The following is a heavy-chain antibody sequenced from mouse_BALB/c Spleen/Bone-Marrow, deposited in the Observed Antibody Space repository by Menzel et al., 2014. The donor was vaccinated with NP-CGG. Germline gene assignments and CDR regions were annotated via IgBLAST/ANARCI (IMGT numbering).Heavy chain of an antibody. CDR2: IHPGDGDT. CDR1: GYTFSNFW. Sequence: ESGAELVRPGSSVKISCKASGYTFSNFWMNWVKQRPGQGLEWIGQIHPGDGDTNNNGKFKGKATLTTDKSSSTAYMHLSSLSSEDSAVYFCARVYYGNLDYGGQGTTLPVSS. CDR3: ARVYYGNLDY. J-gene: IGHJ2*01. D-gene: IGHD2-1*01. V-gene: IGHV1-80*01.